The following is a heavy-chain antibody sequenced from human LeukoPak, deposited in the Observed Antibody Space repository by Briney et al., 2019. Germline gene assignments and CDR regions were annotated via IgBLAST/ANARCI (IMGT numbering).Heavy chain of an antibody. CDR1: GFTFSSYA. V-gene: IGHV3-30-3*01. J-gene: IGHJ4*02. Sequence: GGSLRLSCAASGFTFSSYAMHWVRQAPGKGLEWVAIISYDGSNKDYADSVKGRFIISRDNSKNTLYLQINSLTAEDTAVYYCAKDLRGSSDYWGQGTLVTVSS. CDR2: ISYDGSNK. CDR3: AKDLRGSSDY. D-gene: IGHD6-6*01.